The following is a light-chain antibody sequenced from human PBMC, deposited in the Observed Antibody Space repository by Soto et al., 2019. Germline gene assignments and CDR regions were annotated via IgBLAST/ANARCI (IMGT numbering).Light chain of an antibody. J-gene: IGLJ3*02. CDR2: LNSDGSH. CDR3: QTWGTGIPV. Sequence: QSVLTQSPSASASLGASVKLTCTLSSGHSSYAIAWHQQQPEKGPRYLMKLNSDGSHSKGDGIPDRFSGSSSGAERYLTIASLQSEDEADYYCQTWGTGIPVFGGGTK. V-gene: IGLV4-69*01. CDR1: SGHSSYA.